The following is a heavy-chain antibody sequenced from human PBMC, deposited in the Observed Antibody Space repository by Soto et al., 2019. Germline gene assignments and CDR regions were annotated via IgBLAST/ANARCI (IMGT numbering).Heavy chain of an antibody. CDR1: GGTFSSYA. V-gene: IGHV1-69*06. CDR3: ATRRPSSGFHCAGSHY. Sequence: QVQLVQSGAEVKKPGSSVKVSCKASGGTFSSYAISWVRQAPGQGLEWMGGIIPIFGTANYAKKFQGRVTITADKSTSTAYMELSSLRSEDTAVYYCATRRPSSGFHCAGSHYWGQGTLVTVSS. CDR2: IIPIFGTA. D-gene: IGHD6-19*01. J-gene: IGHJ4*02.